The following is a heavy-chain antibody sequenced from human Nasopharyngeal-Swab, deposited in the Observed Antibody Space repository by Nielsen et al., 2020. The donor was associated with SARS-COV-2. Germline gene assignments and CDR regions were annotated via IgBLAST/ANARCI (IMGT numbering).Heavy chain of an antibody. Sequence: ESLKTSCSASGFTFSSFWMHWVRQVPGKGLVWISRISGDGSGTSYAGSVKGRLTISRDNAKNTLYLQINTLSGEETVVYNCARGSGPHGSWDYWGQGTLVTVSS. CDR2: ISGDGSGT. CDR1: GFTFSSFW. D-gene: IGHD1-26*01. CDR3: ARGSGPHGSWDY. V-gene: IGHV3-74*01. J-gene: IGHJ4*02.